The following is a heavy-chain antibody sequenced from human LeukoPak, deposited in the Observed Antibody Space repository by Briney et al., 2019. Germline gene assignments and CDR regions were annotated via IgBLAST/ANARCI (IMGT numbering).Heavy chain of an antibody. CDR2: IYYSGST. CDR3: ARDCGGDSYLGAFDI. D-gene: IGHD2-21*02. Sequence: SETLSLTCTVSGGSISSSSYYWGWIRQPPGKGLEWIGGIYYSGSTYYNPSLKSRVTISVDTSKNQFPLKLSSVTAADTAVYFCARDCGGDSYLGAFDIWGQGTVVTVSS. V-gene: IGHV4-39*06. J-gene: IGHJ3*02. CDR1: GGSISSSSYY.